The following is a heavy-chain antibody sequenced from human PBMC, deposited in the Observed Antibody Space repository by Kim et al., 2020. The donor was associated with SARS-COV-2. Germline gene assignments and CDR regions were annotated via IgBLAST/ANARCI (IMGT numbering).Heavy chain of an antibody. J-gene: IGHJ3*02. V-gene: IGHV5-51*01. Sequence: GESLKISCKGSGYNFLTYWIAWVRQMPGKGLEWMEIIYPYDSDTIYSPSFQGRVTISVDKSMSAAYLQWSSLKASDTAMYFCATRQGDAFDIWGLGTSVTVS. CDR1: GYNFLTYW. CDR2: IYPYDSDT. CDR3: ATRQGDAFDI.